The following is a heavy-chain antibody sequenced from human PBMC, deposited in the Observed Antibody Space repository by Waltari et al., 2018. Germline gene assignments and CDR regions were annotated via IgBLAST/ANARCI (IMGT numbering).Heavy chain of an antibody. CDR2: IFSNDEK. J-gene: IGHJ6*03. CDR1: GFSLSNARMG. CDR3: ARDRAAGTGWMNSGQFYYYYYYMDV. Sequence: QVTLKESGPVLVKPTETLTLTCTVSGFSLSNARMGVSWIRQPPGTALEWLAHIFSNDEKSSSTSLKSRLTISKDTSKSQVVLTMTNMDPVDTATYYCARDRAAGTGWMNSGQFYYYYYYMDVWGKGTTVTVSS. V-gene: IGHV2-26*01. D-gene: IGHD6-13*01.